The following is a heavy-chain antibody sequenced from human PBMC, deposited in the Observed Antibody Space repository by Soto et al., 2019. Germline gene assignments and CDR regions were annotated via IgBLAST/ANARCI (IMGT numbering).Heavy chain of an antibody. Sequence: EVQLLESGGGLVQPGGSLRLSCAASRFTFSTYAMSWVRQAQGKGLEWVSDISGSGGNTYYADSVKGRFTISRDNSKNTLYIQMNSLRAEDTSVYYCAKSAMVRGGGWFDPWGQGTLVTVSS. J-gene: IGHJ5*02. CDR1: RFTFSTYA. CDR3: AKSAMVRGGGWFDP. CDR2: ISGSGGNT. D-gene: IGHD3-10*01. V-gene: IGHV3-23*01.